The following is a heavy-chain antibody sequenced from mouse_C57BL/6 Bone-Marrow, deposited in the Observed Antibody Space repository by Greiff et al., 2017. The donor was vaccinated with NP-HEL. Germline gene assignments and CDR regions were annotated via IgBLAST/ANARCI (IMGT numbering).Heavy chain of an antibody. J-gene: IGHJ2*01. CDR2: IYPGSGNT. CDR1: GYTFTDYY. V-gene: IGHV1-76*01. CDR3: ARCGYYVLDY. D-gene: IGHD2-3*01. Sequence: QVQLKESGAELVRPGASVKLSCKASGYTFTDYYINWVKQRPGQGLEWIARIYPGSGNTYYNEKFKGKATLTAEKSSSTAYMQLSSLTSEDSAVYFCARCGYYVLDYWGQGTTLTVSS.